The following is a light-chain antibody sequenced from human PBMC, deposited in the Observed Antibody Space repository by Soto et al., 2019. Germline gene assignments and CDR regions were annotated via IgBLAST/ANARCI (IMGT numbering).Light chain of an antibody. Sequence: DIQMTQSPSTLSASVGDRVTITCRASQTISTWLAWYQHKPGTAPKLLIYKASSLEPGVPSRFSGSGSGTEFTLTISSLQPDDFATYYCQLYSTNSRTFGQGTKVETK. V-gene: IGKV1-5*03. CDR3: QLYSTNSRT. CDR1: QTISTW. J-gene: IGKJ2*02. CDR2: KAS.